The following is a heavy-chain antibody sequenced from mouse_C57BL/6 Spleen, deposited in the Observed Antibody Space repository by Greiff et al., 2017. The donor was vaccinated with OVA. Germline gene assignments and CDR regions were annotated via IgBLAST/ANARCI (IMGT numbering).Heavy chain of an antibody. V-gene: IGHV1-52*01. Sequence: QVQLQQPGAVLVRPGSSVKLSCKASGYTFTSYWMHLVKQRPIQGLDWIGNIDPSDSETNSNQKFKDKATLTVDKSSSTAYMQLSSLTSEDSAVYYSARGSSNYGYYAMDYWGQGTSVTVSS. CDR3: ARGSSNYGYYAMDY. J-gene: IGHJ4*01. D-gene: IGHD2-5*01. CDR2: IDPSDSET. CDR1: GYTFTSYW.